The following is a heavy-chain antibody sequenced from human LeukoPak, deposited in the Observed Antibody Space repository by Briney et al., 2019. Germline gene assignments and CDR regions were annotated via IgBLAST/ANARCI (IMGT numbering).Heavy chain of an antibody. J-gene: IGHJ4*02. CDR1: GYSISSGYC. Sequence: SETLSLTCAVSGYSISSGYCWGWIRQPPGKGLEWIGSIYHSGSTYYNPSLKSRVTISVDTSKNQFSLKLSSVTAADTAVYYCARLDYSNYWGQGTLVTVSS. CDR2: IYHSGST. V-gene: IGHV4-38-2*01. CDR3: ARLDYSNY. D-gene: IGHD4-11*01.